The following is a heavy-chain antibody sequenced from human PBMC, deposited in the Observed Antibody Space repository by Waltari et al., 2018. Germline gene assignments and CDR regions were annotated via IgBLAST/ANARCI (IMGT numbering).Heavy chain of an antibody. CDR3: ARDRGRGLYLDT. J-gene: IGHJ4*02. CDR2: VQGSGKT. Sequence: QLQLQESGPGLVKPSGTLSLICAVSGDSMSSTYWWSWVRQAPGKGLEWIGQVQGSGKTNYNPSFASRVIISLDTSNFHFALKMTSATAADTALYYCARDRGRGLYLDTWGPGTLVTVSP. D-gene: IGHD2-15*01. CDR1: GDSMSSTYW. V-gene: IGHV4-4*02.